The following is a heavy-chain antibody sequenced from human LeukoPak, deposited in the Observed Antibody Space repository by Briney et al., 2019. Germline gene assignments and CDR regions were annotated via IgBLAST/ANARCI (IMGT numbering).Heavy chain of an antibody. CDR3: ARGPNSNWSGLDF. CDR2: LSPTGSTT. Sequence: PGGSLRLSCTASGFSFSGHWMHWARQLPGKGLVWVSRLSPTGSTTSYADSVKGRFTVSRDNAKNTLYLQVNNLRAEDTAVYYCARGPNSNWSGLDFWGQGTLLTVSS. CDR1: GFSFSGHW. J-gene: IGHJ4*02. D-gene: IGHD6-6*01. V-gene: IGHV3-74*01.